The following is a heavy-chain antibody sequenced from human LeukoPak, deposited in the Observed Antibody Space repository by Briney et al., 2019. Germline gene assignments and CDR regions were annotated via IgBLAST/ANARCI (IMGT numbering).Heavy chain of an antibody. CDR1: GFTFSSYA. V-gene: IGHV3-30-3*01. J-gene: IGHJ4*02. CDR3: ARGSGWYYFDS. CDR2: ISYDGSNK. D-gene: IGHD6-19*01. Sequence: GGSLRLSCAASGFTFSSYAMHWVRQAPGKGLEWVAVISYDGSNKYYADSVKGRFTISRDNSKNTLYLQMNSLRAEDTAVYYCARGSGWYYFDSWGQGTLVTVSS.